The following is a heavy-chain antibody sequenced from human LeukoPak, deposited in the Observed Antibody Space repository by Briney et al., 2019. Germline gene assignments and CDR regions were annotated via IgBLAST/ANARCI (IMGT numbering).Heavy chain of an antibody. J-gene: IGHJ4*02. V-gene: IGHV3-23*01. CDR2: INTSGGST. CDR1: GFTFSSYA. D-gene: IGHD3-22*01. CDR3: AIMHPYYDGNGYWVQ. Sequence: GESLRLSWAASGFTFSSYAMSWVRQAPGKGLEWVSGINTSGGSTAYADSVKGRFTISRDNPRNTLYMQMNSLRAEDTALYYCAIMHPYYDGNGYWVQWGQGTLVTVSS.